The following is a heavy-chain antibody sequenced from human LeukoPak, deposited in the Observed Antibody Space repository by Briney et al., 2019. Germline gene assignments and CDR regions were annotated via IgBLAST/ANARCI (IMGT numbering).Heavy chain of an antibody. Sequence: GGSLRLSCAASGFTFSSYSMNWVRQAPGKGLEWVSYISSSGSTIYYADSVKGRFTISRDNAKNSLYLQMNSLRAEDTAVYYCATYGLTVPYCGGDCYADYWGQGTLVTVSS. CDR3: ATYGLTVPYCGGDCYADY. CDR2: ISSSGSTI. V-gene: IGHV3-48*04. CDR1: GFTFSSYS. J-gene: IGHJ4*02. D-gene: IGHD2-21*02.